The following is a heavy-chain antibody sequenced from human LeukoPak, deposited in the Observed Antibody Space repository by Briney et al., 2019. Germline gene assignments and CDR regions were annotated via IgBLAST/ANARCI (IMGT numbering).Heavy chain of an antibody. CDR3: ARDIAVAGPGRYYYYMGV. V-gene: IGHV1-2*02. D-gene: IGHD6-19*01. CDR2: INPNSGGT. Sequence: ASVKVSCKASGYTFTGYYMHWVRQAPGQGLEWMGWINPNSGGTNYAQKFQGRVTMTRDTSISTAYMELSRLRSDDTAVYYCARDIAVAGPGRYYYYMGVWGKGTTVTISS. CDR1: GYTFTGYY. J-gene: IGHJ6*03.